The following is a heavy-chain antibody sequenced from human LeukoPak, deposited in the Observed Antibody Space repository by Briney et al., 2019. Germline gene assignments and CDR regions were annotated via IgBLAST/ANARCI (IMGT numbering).Heavy chain of an antibody. CDR3: ARGAAAAPHGPHDY. J-gene: IGHJ4*02. V-gene: IGHV1-18*01. D-gene: IGHD6-13*01. CDR2: ISAYNGNT. Sequence: GASVKVSCKASGYTFTSYGISWVRQAPGQGLEWMGWISAYNGNTNYALKLQGRVTMTTDTSTSTAYMELRSLRSDDTAVYYCARGAAAAPHGPHDYWGQGTLVTVSS. CDR1: GYTFTSYG.